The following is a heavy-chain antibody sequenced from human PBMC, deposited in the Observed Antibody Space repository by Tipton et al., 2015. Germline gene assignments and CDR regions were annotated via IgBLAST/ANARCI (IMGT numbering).Heavy chain of an antibody. D-gene: IGHD7-27*01. Sequence: LRLSCTVSGGSISSEYWSWIRQPPGKGLEWIGYVFYTGSTYYNPSLESRVTISVDTFENQFSLKLSSVTAADTAVYYCERDRPGANYFDYWGQGTLVTVSS. V-gene: IGHV4-59*01. CDR2: VFYTGST. CDR3: ERDRPGANYFDY. J-gene: IGHJ4*02. CDR1: GGSISSEY.